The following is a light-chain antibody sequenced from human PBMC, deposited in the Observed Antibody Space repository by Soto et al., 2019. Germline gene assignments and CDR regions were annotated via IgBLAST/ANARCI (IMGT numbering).Light chain of an antibody. CDR3: QQYDNSIT. V-gene: IGKV3-20*01. Sequence: PGETATLSCRASQSVSSNYLAWYQQKPGQAPRLLIYGASSRATGNPDRFSGSGSGTDFTLTISRLEPEDFAVFYCQQYDNSITFGQGTRLEI. J-gene: IGKJ5*01. CDR1: QSVSSNY. CDR2: GAS.